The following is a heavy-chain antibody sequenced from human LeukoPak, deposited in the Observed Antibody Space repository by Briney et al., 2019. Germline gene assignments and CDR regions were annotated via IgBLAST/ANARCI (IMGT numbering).Heavy chain of an antibody. D-gene: IGHD6-19*01. CDR2: IYPGDSDT. J-gene: IGHJ3*02. Sequence: GESLKIPGQGSGYSFTSYWRGWVGRIPGKGLEWMGIIYPGDSDTRHSPSFHGEVTISADKSISTAYLQWSSLKASDTAMYYCASHLAVAGSDAFDIWGQGTMVTVSS. V-gene: IGHV5-51*01. CDR1: GYSFTSYW. CDR3: ASHLAVAGSDAFDI.